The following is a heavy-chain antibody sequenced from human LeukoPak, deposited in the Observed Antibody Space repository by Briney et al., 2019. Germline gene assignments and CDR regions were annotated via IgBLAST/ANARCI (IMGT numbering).Heavy chain of an antibody. CDR1: GYSFTSYW. J-gene: IGHJ4*02. V-gene: IGHV5-51*01. D-gene: IGHD5-18*01. Sequence: GQSLKVSCKASGYSFTSYWIGWVRQMPGKGLEWMGIIDPSDSETRYTPSFQGQVTISVDKSLTTAYLQWNSLKASDTAMYYCARQTAMGRSGDYWGQGTLVTVSS. CDR2: IDPSDSET. CDR3: ARQTAMGRSGDY.